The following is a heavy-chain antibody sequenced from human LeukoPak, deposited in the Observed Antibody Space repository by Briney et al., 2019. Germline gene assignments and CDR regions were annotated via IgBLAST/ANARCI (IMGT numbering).Heavy chain of an antibody. V-gene: IGHV3-21*01. D-gene: IGHD2-21*02. CDR3: ARDGGDYYYYYYMDV. J-gene: IGHJ6*03. CDR1: GFTFSSYS. Sequence: PGGSLRLSCAAPGFTFSSYSMNWVRQAPGKGLEWVSSISSSSSYIYYADSVKGRFTISRDNAKNSLYLQMNSLRAEDTAVYYCARDGGDYYYYYYMDVWGKGTTVTVSS. CDR2: ISSSSSYI.